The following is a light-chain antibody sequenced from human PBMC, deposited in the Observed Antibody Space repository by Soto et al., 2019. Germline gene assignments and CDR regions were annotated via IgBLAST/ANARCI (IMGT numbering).Light chain of an antibody. CDR2: GAS. Sequence: EIVMTQSPATLSVSPGERVTLSCRASQSFSSNLAWYQQKPGQAPRLLIYGASNRATGIPDRFSGSGSGTDFTLTISRLEPEDFAVYYCQQYGSSGTFGQGTKVDIK. J-gene: IGKJ1*01. CDR3: QQYGSSGT. CDR1: QSFSSN. V-gene: IGKV3-20*01.